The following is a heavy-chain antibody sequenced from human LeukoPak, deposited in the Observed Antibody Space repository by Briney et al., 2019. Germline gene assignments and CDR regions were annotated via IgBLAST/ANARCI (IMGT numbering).Heavy chain of an antibody. V-gene: IGHV1-46*01. CDR2: INPSGGST. CDR1: GYTFTSYG. J-gene: IGHJ4*02. D-gene: IGHD3-10*01. CDR3: ARVPSITMVPDY. Sequence: GASVKASCKASGYTFTSYGISWVRQAPGQGLEWMGIINPSGGSTNSAQKLQGRVTMTRDMSTSTVYMELSSLRSEDTAVYYCARVPSITMVPDYWGQGTLVTVSS.